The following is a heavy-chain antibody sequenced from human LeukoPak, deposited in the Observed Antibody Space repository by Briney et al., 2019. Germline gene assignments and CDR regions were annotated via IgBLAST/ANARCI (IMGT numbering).Heavy chain of an antibody. D-gene: IGHD3-22*01. J-gene: IGHJ3*02. CDR1: GFTFSSYS. CDR3: ARGRGITMIVVVTETHAADAFDI. Sequence: GGSLRLSCAASGFTFSSYSMIWVRQAPGKGLEWVSYISSSSSTIYYADSVKGRLTISRDNAKNSLYLQMNSLRAEDTAVYYCARGRGITMIVVVTETHAADAFDIWGQGTMVTVSS. CDR2: ISSSSSTI. V-gene: IGHV3-48*01.